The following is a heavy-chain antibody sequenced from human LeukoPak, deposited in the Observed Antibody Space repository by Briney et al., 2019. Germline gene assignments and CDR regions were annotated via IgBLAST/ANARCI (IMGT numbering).Heavy chain of an antibody. CDR3: ARGRGELIDY. CDR1: GDSVSSNSAA. J-gene: IGHJ4*01. D-gene: IGHD1-26*01. V-gene: IGHV6-1*01. CDR2: TYGRSKWNN. Sequence: SQTLSLTCVISGDSVSSNSAAWNWIRLSPSRGLEWLGRTYGRSKWNNDYAESVKGRITITADTSKNQFSLQVNSVTPEDTVVYYCARGRGELIDYWGHGTLVTVSP.